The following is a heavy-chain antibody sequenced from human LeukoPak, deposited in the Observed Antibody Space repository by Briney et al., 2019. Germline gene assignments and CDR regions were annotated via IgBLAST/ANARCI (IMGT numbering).Heavy chain of an antibody. CDR1: GGSISSHY. CDR3: ARDRGIKSGPDAFDI. D-gene: IGHD3-10*01. CDR2: IYYSGST. V-gene: IGHV4-59*11. Sequence: SETLSLTCTVSGGSISSHYWSWIRQPPGKGLEWIGYIYYSGSTNYNPSLKSRVTISVDTSKNQFSLKLSSVTAADTAVYYCARDRGIKSGPDAFDIWGQGTMVTVSS. J-gene: IGHJ3*02.